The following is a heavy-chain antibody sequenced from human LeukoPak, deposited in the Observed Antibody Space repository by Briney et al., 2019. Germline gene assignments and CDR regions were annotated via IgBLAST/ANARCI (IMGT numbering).Heavy chain of an antibody. Sequence: ASVKVSCKASGYTFTSYAMHWVRQAPGQRLEWMGWINAGNGNTKYSQKFQGRVTITRDTSASTAYMELSSLRSEDTAVYYCARVWSSSSRTIRPFDYWGQGTLVTVSS. D-gene: IGHD6-13*01. CDR1: GYTFTSYA. J-gene: IGHJ4*02. CDR3: ARVWSSSSRTIRPFDY. CDR2: INAGNGNT. V-gene: IGHV1-3*01.